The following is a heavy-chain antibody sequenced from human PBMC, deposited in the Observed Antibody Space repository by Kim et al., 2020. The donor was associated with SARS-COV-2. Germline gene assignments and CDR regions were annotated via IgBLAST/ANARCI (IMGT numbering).Heavy chain of an antibody. CDR2: ISTNNGNT. D-gene: IGHD2-15*01. CDR3: ARGAISSTGRLDY. CDR1: GYSFSDFG. Sequence: ASVKVSCKTYGYSFSDFGITWVRQVPGQGLEWMGWISTNNGNTNYLQKLQGRVTFAADTSTSTSYMELRSLTSDDTAVYFCARGAISSTGRLDYWGQGTLVTVSS. J-gene: IGHJ4*02. V-gene: IGHV1-18*01.